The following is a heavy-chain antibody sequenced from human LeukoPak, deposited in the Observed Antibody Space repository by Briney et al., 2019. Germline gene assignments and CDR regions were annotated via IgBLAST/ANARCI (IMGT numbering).Heavy chain of an antibody. CDR1: GGSISSYY. CDR3: ARGRLGGSGSYYNVLDY. Sequence: SETLSLTRTVSGGSISSYYWSWIRQPPGKGLEWIGYISYSGSTNYNPSLKSRVTISVDTSRNKFSLKLSSVTAADTAVYYCARGRLGGSGSYYNVLDYWGQGTLVTVSS. V-gene: IGHV4-59*01. J-gene: IGHJ4*02. D-gene: IGHD3-10*01. CDR2: ISYSGST.